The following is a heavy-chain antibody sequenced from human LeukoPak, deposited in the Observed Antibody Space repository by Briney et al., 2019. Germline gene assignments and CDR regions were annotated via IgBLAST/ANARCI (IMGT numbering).Heavy chain of an antibody. CDR1: GDSISGSSYY. J-gene: IGHJ4*02. D-gene: IGHD2-21*02. V-gene: IGHV4-39*07. CDR2: IYYSGST. CDR3: ATLATVVTAYYFDY. Sequence: SETLSLTCTVSGDSISGSSYYWGWIRQPPGKGLEWIGSIYYSGSTYYNPSLKSRVTISMDKSKNQLSLKLNFVTAADTAVYYCATLATVVTAYYFDYWGQGTLVTVSS.